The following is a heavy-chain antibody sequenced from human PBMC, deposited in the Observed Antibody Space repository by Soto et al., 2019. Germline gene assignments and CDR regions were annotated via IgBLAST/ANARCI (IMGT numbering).Heavy chain of an antibody. J-gene: IGHJ4*02. CDR1: GGTFSSYA. CDR2: IIPIFGTA. D-gene: IGHD3-10*01. CDR3: ARYHLTYYYGSGSSPFDY. Sequence: ASVKVSCKASGGTFSSYAISWVRQAPGQGLEWMGGIIPIFGTANYAQKFQGRVTITADESTSTAYMELSSLRSEDTAVYYCARYHLTYYYGSGSSPFDYWGQGTLVTVSS. V-gene: IGHV1-69*13.